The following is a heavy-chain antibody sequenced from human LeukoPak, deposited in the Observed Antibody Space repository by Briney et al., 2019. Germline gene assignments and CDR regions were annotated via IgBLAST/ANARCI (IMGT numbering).Heavy chain of an antibody. V-gene: IGHV4-59*01. CDR3: ARSPVRHIVVVIKHYWYFDL. J-gene: IGHJ2*01. D-gene: IGHD3-22*01. CDR2: IYYSGST. Sequence: SETLSFTCTVSGGSISSYYWSWIRQPPGKGLEWIGYIYYSGSTNYNPSLKSRVTISVDTSKNQFSLKLSSVTAADTAVYYCARSPVRHIVVVIKHYWYFDLWGRGTLVTVSS. CDR1: GGSISSYY.